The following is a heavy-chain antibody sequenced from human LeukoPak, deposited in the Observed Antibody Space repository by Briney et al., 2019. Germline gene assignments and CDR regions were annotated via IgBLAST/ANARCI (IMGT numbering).Heavy chain of an antibody. J-gene: IGHJ6*03. V-gene: IGHV4-34*01. CDR3: ARQAQDFWSGYSPYYYYYMDV. Sequence: KPSETLSLTCAVYGGSFSGYYWSWIRQPPRKGLEWIGEINHSGSTNYNPSLKSRVTISVDTSKNQFSLKLSSVTAADTAVYYCARQAQDFWSGYSPYYYYYMDVWGKGTTVTVSS. CDR1: GGSFSGYY. D-gene: IGHD3-3*01. CDR2: INHSGST.